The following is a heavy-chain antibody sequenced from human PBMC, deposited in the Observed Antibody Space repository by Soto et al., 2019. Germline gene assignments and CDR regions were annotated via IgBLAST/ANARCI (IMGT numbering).Heavy chain of an antibody. CDR2: INHSGST. V-gene: IGHV4-34*01. D-gene: IGHD6-13*01. CDR1: GGSFSGYY. Sequence: PSETLSLTCAVYGGSFSGYYWSWIRQPPGKGLEWIGEINHSGSTNYNPSLKSRVTISVDTSKNQFSLKLSSVTAADTAVYYCARSGSSSPFGPWGQGTPVTVS. CDR3: ARSGSSSPFGP. J-gene: IGHJ5*02.